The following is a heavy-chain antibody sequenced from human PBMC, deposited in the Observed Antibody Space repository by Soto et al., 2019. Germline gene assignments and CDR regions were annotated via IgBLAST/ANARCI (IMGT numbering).Heavy chain of an antibody. D-gene: IGHD2-2*02. CDR3: ARLACSSPSCYTHNAFDI. CDR2: ISAYNGNT. J-gene: IGHJ3*02. CDR1: GYTFTSYG. V-gene: IGHV1-18*01. Sequence: ASVKVSCKASGYTFTSYGISWVRQAPGQGLEWMGWISAYNGNTNYAQKLQGRVTMTTDTSTSTAYMELRSLRSDDTAVYYCARLACSSPSCYTHNAFDIWGQGTMVKVS.